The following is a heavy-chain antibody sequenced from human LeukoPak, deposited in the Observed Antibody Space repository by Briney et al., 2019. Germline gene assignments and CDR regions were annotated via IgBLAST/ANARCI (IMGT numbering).Heavy chain of an antibody. CDR3: ARTRYCSGGSCYSPYYYYYGMDV. J-gene: IGHJ6*02. CDR1: GFTFNSYG. Sequence: GGSLRLSYAACGFTFNSYGMHWVRQAPGKGLEWVAVISYDGSNKYYADSVKGRFTISRDNSKNTLYLQMNSLRAEDTAVYYCARTRYCSGGSCYSPYYYYYGMDVWGQGTTVTVSS. V-gene: IGHV3-30-3*01. CDR2: ISYDGSNK. D-gene: IGHD2-15*01.